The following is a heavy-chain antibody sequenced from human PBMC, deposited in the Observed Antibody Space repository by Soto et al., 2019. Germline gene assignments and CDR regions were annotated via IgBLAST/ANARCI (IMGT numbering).Heavy chain of an antibody. Sequence: SETLSLTCTVSGGSISSYYWSWIRQPPGKGLEWIGYIYYSGKTYYNPSLKSRVTISVDTSKNQFSLKLTSVTAADTAVYYCARDLADDSSVDYWGQGTLVTVSS. CDR2: IYYSGKT. CDR1: GGSISSYY. V-gene: IGHV4-59*01. CDR3: ARDLADDSSVDY. D-gene: IGHD3-22*01. J-gene: IGHJ4*02.